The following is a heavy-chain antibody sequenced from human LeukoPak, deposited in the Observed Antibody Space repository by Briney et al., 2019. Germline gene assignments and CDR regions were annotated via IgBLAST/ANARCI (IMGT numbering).Heavy chain of an antibody. V-gene: IGHV1-2*02. D-gene: IGHD1-26*01. CDR2: INPNSGGT. CDR3: ARAFNVGPYFDY. Sequence: ASAKVSCKASGYTFTGYYMHWVRQAPGQGLEWMGWINPNSGGTNYAQKFQGRVTMTRDTSISTAYMELSRLRSDDTAVYYCARAFNVGPYFDYWGQGTLVTVSS. J-gene: IGHJ4*02. CDR1: GYTFTGYY.